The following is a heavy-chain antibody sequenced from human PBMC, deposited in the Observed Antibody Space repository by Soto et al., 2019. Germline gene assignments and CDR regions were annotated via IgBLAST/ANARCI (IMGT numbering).Heavy chain of an antibody. D-gene: IGHD3-9*01. CDR1: GGSISSYY. Sequence: SETLSLTCTVSGGSISSYYWSWIRQPPGKGLEWIGYIYYSGSTNYNPSLKSRVTISVDTSKNQFSLKLSSVTAAATAVYYCARALLRYFDRPVFDPWGQGTQVTGSA. CDR3: ARALLRYFDRPVFDP. J-gene: IGHJ5*02. CDR2: IYYSGST. V-gene: IGHV4-59*01.